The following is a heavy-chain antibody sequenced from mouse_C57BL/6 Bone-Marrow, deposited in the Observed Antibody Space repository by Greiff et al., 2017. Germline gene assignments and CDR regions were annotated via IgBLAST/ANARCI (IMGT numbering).Heavy chain of an antibody. CDR2: IDPASGNT. D-gene: IGHD2-2*01. V-gene: IGHV14-3*01. Sequence: VQLKQSVAELVRPGASVKLSCTASGFNIKNTYMPWVKQRPEQGLEWIGRIDPASGNTKYAQKFQGKATITADTSSNTAYLQLSSLTSEDTAIYYCARWLPFLYYCAMDYWGQGTSVTVSS. J-gene: IGHJ4*01. CDR1: GFNIKNTY. CDR3: ARWLPFLYYCAMDY.